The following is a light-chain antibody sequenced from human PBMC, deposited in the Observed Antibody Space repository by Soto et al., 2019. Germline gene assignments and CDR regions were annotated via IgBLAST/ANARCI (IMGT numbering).Light chain of an antibody. CDR2: SNN. CDR3: AAWDDSLNGPLYV. J-gene: IGLJ1*01. V-gene: IGLV1-44*01. CDR1: SSNIGSNT. Sequence: QTVVTQPPSASGTPGQRVTISCSGSSSNIGSNTVNWYQQLPGTAPKLLIYSNNQRPSGVPDRFSGSKSGTSASLAISGPQSEDEADYYCAAWDDSLNGPLYVFGTGTKLTVL.